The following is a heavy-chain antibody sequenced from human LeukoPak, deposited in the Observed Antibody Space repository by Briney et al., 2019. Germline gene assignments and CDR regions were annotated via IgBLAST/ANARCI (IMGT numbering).Heavy chain of an antibody. CDR1: GFTFSSYS. J-gene: IGHJ4*02. CDR2: ISSSSSYI. D-gene: IGHD2-2*01. V-gene: IGHV3-21*01. Sequence: PGGSLRLSCAASGFTFSSYSMNWVRQAPGKGLEWVSSISSSSSYIYYADSVKGRFTISRDNAKNSLYLQMNSLRAEDTAVYYCARDRVVPAAGGSYYFDYWGQRTLVTVSS. CDR3: ARDRVVPAAGGSYYFDY.